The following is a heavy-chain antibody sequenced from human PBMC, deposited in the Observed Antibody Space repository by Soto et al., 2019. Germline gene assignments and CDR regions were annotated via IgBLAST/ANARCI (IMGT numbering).Heavy chain of an antibody. Sequence: SGPTLVNPTETLTLTCTFSGFSLTSPGMCVSWIRQSPGKALEWLALIERDDDDKYYSTSLKTRLTVSKDTRKNQVVLTMANMEPADTATYYCARSIRGPRRFNGMDVWGQGTTVTVSS. CDR1: GFSLTSPGMC. CDR2: IERDDDDK. CDR3: ARSIRGPRRFNGMDV. J-gene: IGHJ6*02. V-gene: IGHV2-70*13. D-gene: IGHD1-20*01.